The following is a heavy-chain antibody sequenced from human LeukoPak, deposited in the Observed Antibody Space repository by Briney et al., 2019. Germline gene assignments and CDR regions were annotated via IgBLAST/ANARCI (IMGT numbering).Heavy chain of an antibody. CDR3: ARAPRAYCSTTGSCFQDY. D-gene: IGHD2-2*01. CDR1: GGSIGASINSPNW. J-gene: IGHJ4*02. V-gene: IGHV4-4*02. CDR2: IFHSGST. Sequence: SGTLSLTCAVSGGSIGASINSPNWWSWVRQPPGKGLEWIGEIFHSGSTNYNPSLKSRVTMSVDKSKNQFSLNLTSVTAADTAVYFCARAPRAYCSTTGSCFQDYWGQGTLVTVSS.